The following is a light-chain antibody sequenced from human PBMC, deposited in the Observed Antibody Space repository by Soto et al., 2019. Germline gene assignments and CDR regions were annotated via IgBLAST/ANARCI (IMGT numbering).Light chain of an antibody. Sequence: QPVLTQPPSASGTPGQRVTISCSGISSNIGSNTVNWYQQLPGTAPKLLIYSNNQRPLGVPDRFSGSKSGTSASLAISGLQSEDEADYYCAAWDDSLNGPVFGGGTKVTVL. CDR1: SSNIGSNT. CDR2: SNN. V-gene: IGLV1-44*01. J-gene: IGLJ2*01. CDR3: AAWDDSLNGPV.